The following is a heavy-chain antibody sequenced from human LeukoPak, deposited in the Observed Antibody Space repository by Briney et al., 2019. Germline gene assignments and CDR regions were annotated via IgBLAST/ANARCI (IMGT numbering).Heavy chain of an antibody. CDR3: ARETGDDAFDI. CDR2: IYSGGTT. CDR1: GFTVSSNY. V-gene: IGHV3-66*01. D-gene: IGHD7-27*01. J-gene: IGHJ3*02. Sequence: GGSLRLSCAASGFTVSSNYMSWVRQAPGKGLEWVSVIYSGGTTYYADSVKGRFTISRDNSKKTLYLQMNSLRAEDTAVYYCARETGDDAFDIWGQGTMVTVSP.